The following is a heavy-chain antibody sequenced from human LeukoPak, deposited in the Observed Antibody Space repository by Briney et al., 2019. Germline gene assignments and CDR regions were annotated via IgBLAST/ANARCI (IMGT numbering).Heavy chain of an antibody. CDR3: ARWAWDYYMDV. D-gene: IGHD7-27*01. V-gene: IGHV4-61*02. Sequence: SETLSLTCTVSDGSISSVNYYWSWIRQPAGKGLEWIGRVYTSGITDYNPSLKSRVTISLDTSTNEFSLNPNSVTAADTAVSYCARWAWDYYMDVWGKGTTVTVSS. CDR1: DGSISSVNYY. CDR2: VYTSGIT. J-gene: IGHJ6*03.